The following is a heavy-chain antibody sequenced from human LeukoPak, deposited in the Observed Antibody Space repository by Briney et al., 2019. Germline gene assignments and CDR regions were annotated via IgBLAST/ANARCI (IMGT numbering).Heavy chain of an antibody. CDR2: INPNSGGT. CDR1: GYTFSGYY. CDR3: AELLWFDPQYEAFDY. J-gene: IGHJ4*02. Sequence: ASVKVSCKASGYTFSGYYMHWVRQAPGQGLEWMGWINPNSGGTNYAQKFQGRVTMTRDSSISTAYMELSRLRSDDTAVYYCAELLWFDPQYEAFDYWGQGTLVTVSS. D-gene: IGHD3-10*01. V-gene: IGHV1-2*02.